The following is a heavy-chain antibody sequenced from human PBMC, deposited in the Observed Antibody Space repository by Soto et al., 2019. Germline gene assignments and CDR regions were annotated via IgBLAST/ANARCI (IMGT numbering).Heavy chain of an antibody. CDR3: AKDDYYDSSGYHY. CDR2: ISGSGGST. D-gene: IGHD3-22*01. Sequence: GGSLRLSCAASGFTFSSYAMSWVXQAPGKGLEWVSAISGSGGSTYYADSVKGRFTISRDNSKNTLYLQMDSLRAEDTAVYYCAKDDYYDSSGYHYWGQGTLVTVSS. J-gene: IGHJ4*02. CDR1: GFTFSSYA. V-gene: IGHV3-23*01.